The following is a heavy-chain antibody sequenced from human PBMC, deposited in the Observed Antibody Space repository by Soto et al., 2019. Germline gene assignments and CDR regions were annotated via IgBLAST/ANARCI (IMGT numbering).Heavy chain of an antibody. CDR2: INHSGST. Sequence: SETLSLTCAVYGGSFSGYYWSWIRQPPGKGLEWIGEINHSGSTNYNPSLKSRVTISVDTSKNQFSLKLSSVTAADTAVYYCARSSSGQVGELPHSGYGSRAFDIWGQGTMVTVSS. CDR1: GGSFSGYY. V-gene: IGHV4-34*01. J-gene: IGHJ3*02. D-gene: IGHD3-10*01. CDR3: ARSSSGQVGELPHSGYGSRAFDI.